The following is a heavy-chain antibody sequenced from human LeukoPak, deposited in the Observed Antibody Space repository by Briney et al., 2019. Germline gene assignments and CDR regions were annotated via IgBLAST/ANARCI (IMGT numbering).Heavy chain of an antibody. CDR1: GGTFSSYA. CDR2: IIPIFGTA. J-gene: IGHJ4*02. Sequence: SVKVSCKASGGTFSSYAISWVRQAPGQGLEWMGGIIPIFGTANYAQKFQGRVTITADKSTSTAYMELSSLRSEDTAVYYCARSYGSGSYPPYYFDYWGQGTLVTVSS. D-gene: IGHD3-10*01. CDR3: ARSYGSGSYPPYYFDY. V-gene: IGHV1-69*06.